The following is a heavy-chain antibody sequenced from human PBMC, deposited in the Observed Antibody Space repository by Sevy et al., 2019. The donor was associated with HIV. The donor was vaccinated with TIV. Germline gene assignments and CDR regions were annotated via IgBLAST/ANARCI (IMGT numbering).Heavy chain of an antibody. J-gene: IGHJ3*02. CDR2: IFHSGST. CDR1: GYSIRSDDY. Sequence: SETLSLTCAVSGYSIRSDDYWVWIRQPPGKGLEWIGNIFHSGSTYYNPSLKSRFGVSVDTSMNQFSLKLNSVTAADTAVNYGARIIRGNFDSRASAFDIWGQGTMVTVSS. D-gene: IGHD3-22*01. CDR3: ARIIRGNFDSRASAFDI. V-gene: IGHV4-38-2*01.